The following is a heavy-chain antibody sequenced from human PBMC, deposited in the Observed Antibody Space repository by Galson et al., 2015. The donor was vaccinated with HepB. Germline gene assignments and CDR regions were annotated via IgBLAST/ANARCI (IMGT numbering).Heavy chain of an antibody. J-gene: IGHJ3*02. CDR2: ISNSGSTI. Sequence: SLRLSCAASGFTFSSYEMNWVRQAPGKGLEWVSYISNSGSTIYNADSVKGRFTISKDNAKNSLYLQMNSLRAEDTAVYYCARDWFEGRLEYCSGGTCYSGYDAFDIWGQGTMVTVSS. CDR3: ARDWFEGRLEYCSGGTCYSGYDAFDI. CDR1: GFTFSSYE. D-gene: IGHD2-15*01. V-gene: IGHV3-48*03.